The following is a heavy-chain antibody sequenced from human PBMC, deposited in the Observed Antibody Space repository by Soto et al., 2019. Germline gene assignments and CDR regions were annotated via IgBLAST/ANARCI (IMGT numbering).Heavy chain of an antibody. CDR1: GGSISSGGYS. V-gene: IGHV4-30-2*01. CDR2: IYHSGST. Sequence: KTSETLSLTCAVSGGSISSGGYSWSWIRQPPGKGLEWIGYIYHSGSTYYNPSLKSRVTISVDRSKNQFSLKLSSVTAADTAVYYCARITIFGVVYYFDYWGQGTLVTVSS. CDR3: ARITIFGVVYYFDY. J-gene: IGHJ4*02. D-gene: IGHD3-3*01.